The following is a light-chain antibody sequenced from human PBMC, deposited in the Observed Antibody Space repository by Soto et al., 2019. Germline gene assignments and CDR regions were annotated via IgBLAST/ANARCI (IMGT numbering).Light chain of an antibody. J-gene: IGKJ1*01. CDR1: QSVSSSY. CDR2: GTS. V-gene: IGKV3-20*01. Sequence: EIVLTQSPGTLSLSPGERATLSCRASQSVSSSYLAWYQQKPGQAPRFLIYGTSSRATGIPDRFSGSGSGTEFTLTISSLQSEDFAVYYCQQYNNWPPWTFGQGTKVDIK. CDR3: QQYNNWPPWT.